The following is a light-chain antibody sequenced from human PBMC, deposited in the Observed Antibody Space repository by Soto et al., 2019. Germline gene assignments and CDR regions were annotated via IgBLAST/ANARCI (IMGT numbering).Light chain of an antibody. CDR3: SSYTNINTRACV. CDR2: EVT. Sequence: ALTQPRSVSGSPGQSITISCTGTSGDIGSYNRVSWYQQHPGKAPKLIIYEVTDRPSGVSNRFSGSKSGNTASLTISGLQAEDEAEYYCSSYTNINTRACVFGTGTKVTVL. J-gene: IGLJ1*01. CDR1: SGDIGSYNR. V-gene: IGLV2-14*01.